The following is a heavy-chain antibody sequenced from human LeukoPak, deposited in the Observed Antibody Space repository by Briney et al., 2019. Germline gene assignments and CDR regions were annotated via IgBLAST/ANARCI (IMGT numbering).Heavy chain of an antibody. V-gene: IGHV3-21*01. J-gene: IGHJ5*02. D-gene: IGHD1-26*01. Sequence: GGSLRLSCAASGFTFSTYTMNWVRQAPGKGLEWVSSITSSSSYIYYADSVKGRFTISRDNAKNSLFLQMNSLRVEDTAVYYCAKGDSGSYPNWFDPWGQGTLVTVSS. CDR2: ITSSSSYI. CDR1: GFTFSTYT. CDR3: AKGDSGSYPNWFDP.